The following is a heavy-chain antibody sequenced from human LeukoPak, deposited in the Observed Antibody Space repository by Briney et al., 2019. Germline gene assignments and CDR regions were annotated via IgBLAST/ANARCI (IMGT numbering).Heavy chain of an antibody. Sequence: GESLQISCKGSGYSFTSYWIGWVRQLPGKVLEWMGIIYPGDSDTRYSPSFQGQVTISADKSISTAYLQWSSLKASDTAMYYCARVGYSSSSFYSFYFDYWGQGTLVTVSS. CDR1: GYSFTSYW. V-gene: IGHV5-51*01. J-gene: IGHJ4*02. CDR2: IYPGDSDT. D-gene: IGHD6-6*01. CDR3: ARVGYSSSSFYSFYFDY.